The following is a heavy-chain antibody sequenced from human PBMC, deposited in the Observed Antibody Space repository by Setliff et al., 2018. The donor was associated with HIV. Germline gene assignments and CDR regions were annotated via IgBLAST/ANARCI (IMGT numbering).Heavy chain of an antibody. Sequence: LTCAVSGDSISSSNWWNWVRQPPGKGLEWIGEIYHSGSTNYNPSLKSRVTISVDKSKNQFSLKLTSVTAADTAVYYCASAVGSSSWLRALDYWGQGTLVTVSS. D-gene: IGHD6-13*01. J-gene: IGHJ4*02. CDR1: GDSISSSNW. CDR3: ASAVGSSSWLRALDY. CDR2: IYHSGST. V-gene: IGHV4-4*02.